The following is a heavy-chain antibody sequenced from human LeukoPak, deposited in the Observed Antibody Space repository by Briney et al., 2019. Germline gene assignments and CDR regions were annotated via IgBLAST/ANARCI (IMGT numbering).Heavy chain of an antibody. CDR1: GFTFSSYE. CDR2: ISSSGTTI. J-gene: IGHJ4*02. V-gene: IGHV3-48*03. Sequence: TGGSLRLSCAASGFTFSSYEMNWVRQAPGKGLEWVSYISSSGTTIYYADSVKGRFTISRDNAKNSLYLQMNSLRVEDTAIYYCARAPTASDYWGQGTLVTVSS. CDR3: ARAPTASDY.